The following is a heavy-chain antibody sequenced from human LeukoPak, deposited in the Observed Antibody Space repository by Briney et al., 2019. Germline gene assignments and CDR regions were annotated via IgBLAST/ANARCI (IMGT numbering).Heavy chain of an antibody. V-gene: IGHV4-61*02. Sequence: SQTLSLTCTVSGGSVNSADYYWTWIRQPAGKGLEWIGRIYTSGSTNYNPSLKSRVTMSVDTSKNQFSLKLSSVTAADTAVYYCAGNYDSSDLLDYWGQGTLVTVSS. CDR3: AGNYDSSDLLDY. J-gene: IGHJ4*02. D-gene: IGHD3-22*01. CDR1: GGSVNSADYY. CDR2: IYTSGST.